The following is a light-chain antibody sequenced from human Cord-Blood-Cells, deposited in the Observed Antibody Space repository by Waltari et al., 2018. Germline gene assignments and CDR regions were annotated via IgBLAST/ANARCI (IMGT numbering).Light chain of an antibody. CDR3: AAWDDSLSGWV. J-gene: IGLJ3*02. CDR1: SSNIGSNY. CDR2: RNN. Sequence: QSVLTQPPSASGTPGQRVTISCSGSSSNIGSNYVSWYPQLPGTAPKLLIYRNNQRPSGVPDRFSGSKSGTSASLAISGLRSEDEADYYCAAWDDSLSGWVFGGGTKLTVL. V-gene: IGLV1-47*01.